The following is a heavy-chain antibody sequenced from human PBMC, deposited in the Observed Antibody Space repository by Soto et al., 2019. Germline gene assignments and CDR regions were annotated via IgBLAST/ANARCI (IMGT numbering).Heavy chain of an antibody. CDR1: GCSISSYY. D-gene: IGHD3-10*01. CDR2: IYYSGST. V-gene: IGHV4-59*01. Sequence: SETLPLTITASGCSISSYYWSWIRQPPGKGLEWIGYIYYSGSTNYNLSLMSRVTISVDTSKNQFSLKLSSVSAADTAVYYCARRYGSAFDIWGQGTMVTV. J-gene: IGHJ3*02. CDR3: ARRYGSAFDI.